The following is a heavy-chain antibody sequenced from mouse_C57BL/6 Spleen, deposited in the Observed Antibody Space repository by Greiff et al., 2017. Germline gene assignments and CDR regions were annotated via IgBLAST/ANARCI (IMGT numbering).Heavy chain of an antibody. J-gene: IGHJ2*01. V-gene: IGHV1-4*01. D-gene: IGHD2-2*01. Sequence: VQLQQSGAELARPGASVKMSCKASGYTFTSYTMHWVKQRPGQGLEWIGYINPSSGYTKYNQKFKDKATLTADKSSSTAYMQLSSLTSEDSAVYYCARWVGDGYDALFDYWGQGTTLTVSS. CDR2: INPSSGYT. CDR1: GYTFTSYT. CDR3: ARWVGDGYDALFDY.